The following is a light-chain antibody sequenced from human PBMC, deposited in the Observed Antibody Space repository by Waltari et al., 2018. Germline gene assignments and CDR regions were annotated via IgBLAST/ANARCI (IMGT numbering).Light chain of an antibody. CDR1: QSIRSW. J-gene: IGKJ1*01. CDR2: DAS. CDR3: QEYNRFST. V-gene: IGKV1-5*01. Sequence: DIQMTQSPSMLSASVGDRVTITCRASQSIRSWLAWYQMKPGLAPKLLIYDASNLGEGIPSRFSGSGFGTNFTLTINSLQPDDFATYYCQEYNRFSTFGLGTKV.